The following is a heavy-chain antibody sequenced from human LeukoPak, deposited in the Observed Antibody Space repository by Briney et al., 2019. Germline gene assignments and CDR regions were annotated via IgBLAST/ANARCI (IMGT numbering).Heavy chain of an antibody. CDR3: ATSRGWLQPFDY. CDR2: IYTSGST. J-gene: IGHJ4*02. Sequence: SETLSLTCTVSGGSISSSSYYWYWIRQPAGKGLEWIGRIYTSGSTNYNPSLKSRVTISVDTSKNQFSLKLSSVTAADTAVYYCATSRGWLQPFDYWGQGTLVTVSS. D-gene: IGHD5-24*01. V-gene: IGHV4-61*02. CDR1: GGSISSSSYY.